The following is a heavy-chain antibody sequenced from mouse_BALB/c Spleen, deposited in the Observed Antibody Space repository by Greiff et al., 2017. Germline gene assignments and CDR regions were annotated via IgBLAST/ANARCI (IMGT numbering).Heavy chain of an antibody. Sequence: EVQLVESGGGLVQPGGSLRLSCATSGFTFTDYYMSWVRQPPGKALEWLGFIRNKANGYTTEYSASVKGRFTISRDNSQSILYLQMNTLRAEDSATYYCASYYYGGFAYWGQGTLVTVSA. CDR1: GFTFTDYY. J-gene: IGHJ3*01. D-gene: IGHD1-1*01. V-gene: IGHV7-3*02. CDR3: ASYYYGGFAY. CDR2: IRNKANGYTT.